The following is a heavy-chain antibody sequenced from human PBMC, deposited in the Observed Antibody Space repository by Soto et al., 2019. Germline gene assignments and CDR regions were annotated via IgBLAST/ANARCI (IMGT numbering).Heavy chain of an antibody. CDR3: ARGRREWLPNARNYYYYXGMDV. CDR1: GGSFSGYY. D-gene: IGHD3-3*01. J-gene: IGHJ6*02. CDR2: INHSGST. Sequence: SETLSLTCAVYGGSFSGYYWSWIRQPPGKGLEWIGEINHSGSTNYNPSLKSRVTISVDTSKNQFSLKLSSVTAADTAVYYCARGRREWLPNARNYYYYXGMDVWGQGTTVTVSS. V-gene: IGHV4-34*01.